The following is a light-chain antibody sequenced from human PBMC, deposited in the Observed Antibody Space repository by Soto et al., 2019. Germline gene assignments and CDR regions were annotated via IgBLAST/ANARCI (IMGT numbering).Light chain of an antibody. J-gene: IGKJ5*01. Sequence: LTQSPATLSVCPGERATLSCRASQRVSSNLAWYQQTPGRAPRLLIYGVSVRATGIPARFSGSGSGTDFTLTTSSLQPEDFAGYYCQQDYNLPFTFGQGTRLEI. CDR2: GVS. CDR1: QRVSSN. CDR3: QQDYNLPFT. V-gene: IGKV3-15*01.